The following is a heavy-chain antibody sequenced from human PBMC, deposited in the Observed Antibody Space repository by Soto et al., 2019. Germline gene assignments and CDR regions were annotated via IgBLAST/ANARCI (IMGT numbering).Heavy chain of an antibody. CDR2: ISAYNGNT. D-gene: IGHD2-15*01. V-gene: IGHV1-18*01. CDR3: ARGSRGYCSGGSCQLPLYPFDY. J-gene: IGHJ4*02. Sequence: GASVKVSCKASGYTFTSYGISWVRQAPGQGLEWMGWISAYNGNTNYAQKLQGRVTMTTDTSTSTAYMELRSLRSDDTAVYYCARGSRGYCSGGSCQLPLYPFDYWGQGTLVTVSS. CDR1: GYTFTSYG.